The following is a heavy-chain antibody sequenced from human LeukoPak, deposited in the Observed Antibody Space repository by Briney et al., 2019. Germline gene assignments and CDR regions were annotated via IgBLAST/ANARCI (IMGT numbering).Heavy chain of an antibody. Sequence: ASVKVSCKASGYTFTSYDINWVRQATGQGLEWMGWMNPNSGNTGYAQKFQGRVTMTRNTSISTAYMELSSLRSEDTAVYYCAIPPWGYYMGPTGSAFDIWGQGTMVTVSS. V-gene: IGHV1-8*01. J-gene: IGHJ3*02. CDR2: MNPNSGNT. CDR1: GYTFTSYD. D-gene: IGHD1-26*01. CDR3: AIPPWGYYMGPTGSAFDI.